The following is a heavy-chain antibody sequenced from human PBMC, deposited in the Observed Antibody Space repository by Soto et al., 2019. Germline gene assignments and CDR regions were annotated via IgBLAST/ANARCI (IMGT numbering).Heavy chain of an antibody. CDR3: ARDCAYSSGWYVH. Sequence: QVQLVQSGAEVKKPGSSVKVSCKASGVTFSSYAISWVRQAPGQGLEWMGGIIPIFGTANYAQEFQGRVTITADESTSTAYMELSSLRSEDTAVYYCARDCAYSSGWYVHWGQGTLVTVSS. J-gene: IGHJ5*02. CDR2: IIPIFGTA. CDR1: GVTFSSYA. D-gene: IGHD6-19*01. V-gene: IGHV1-69*01.